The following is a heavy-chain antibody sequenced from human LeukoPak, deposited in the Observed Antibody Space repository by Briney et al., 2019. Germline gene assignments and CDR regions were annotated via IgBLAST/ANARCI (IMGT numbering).Heavy chain of an antibody. CDR1: GFTFSNYP. V-gene: IGHV3-30*04. Sequence: EGFLRLSCAASGFTFSNYPLYWVRQAPGKGLEWVAVVSSDGTYKYYADSVEGRFTISRDDSKNTLYLQMHSLRTEDTAVYYCAKDVDYGDYGGAHWGQGTLVTVSS. CDR2: VSSDGTYK. D-gene: IGHD4-17*01. J-gene: IGHJ4*02. CDR3: AKDVDYGDYGGAH.